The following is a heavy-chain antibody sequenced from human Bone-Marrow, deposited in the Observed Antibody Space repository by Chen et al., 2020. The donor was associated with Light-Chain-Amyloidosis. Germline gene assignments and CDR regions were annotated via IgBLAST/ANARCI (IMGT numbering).Heavy chain of an antibody. CDR1: GYTFPNYW. Sequence: EVQLEQSGPEVKKPGESLKISCKGSGYTFPNYWIGRVRQLPGKVLEGMGVIYPDDSDASYSPSCEGQVTISADKSITTAYLQWRSLKASDTAMYYCARRRDGYNFDYWGQGTLVTVSS. CDR3: ARRRDGYNFDY. D-gene: IGHD5-12*01. V-gene: IGHV5-51*01. J-gene: IGHJ4*02. CDR2: IYPDDSDA.